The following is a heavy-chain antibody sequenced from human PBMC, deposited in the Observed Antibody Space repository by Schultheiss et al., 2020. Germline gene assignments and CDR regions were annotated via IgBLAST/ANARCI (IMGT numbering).Heavy chain of an antibody. CDR3: AKVHPKNWNYFDY. CDR2: ASHDGDNT. J-gene: IGHJ4*02. Sequence: GESLKISCAASGFTFSKYGMHWVRQPPGKGLECIATASHDGDNTYYADSVKGRFTISRDNSKNTLYLQMDGLRTEDTAVYYCAKVHPKNWNYFDYWGQGTLVTVSS. CDR1: GFTFSKYG. D-gene: IGHD1-1*01. V-gene: IGHV3-30*18.